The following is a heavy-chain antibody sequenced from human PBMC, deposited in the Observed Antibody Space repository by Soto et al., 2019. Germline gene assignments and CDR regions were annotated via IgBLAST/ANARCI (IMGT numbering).Heavy chain of an antibody. J-gene: IGHJ4*02. V-gene: IGHV3-21*01. D-gene: IGHD3-22*01. Sequence: EVQLVESGGGLVKPGGSLRLYCAASGFTFSSYSMNWVRQAPGKGLGWVSSISSSSSYIYYADSVKGRFTISRDNAKNALYLQMNSLRAEEAAVYYWARLLYYYDTSGYSHWGQGTLVTVSS. CDR1: GFTFSSYS. CDR3: ARLLYYYDTSGYSH. CDR2: ISSSSSYI.